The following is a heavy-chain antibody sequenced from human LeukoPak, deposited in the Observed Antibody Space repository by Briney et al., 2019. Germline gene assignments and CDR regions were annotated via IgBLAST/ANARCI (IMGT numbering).Heavy chain of an antibody. Sequence: SETLSLTCTVSGGSISSSSYYWGWIRQPPGKGLEWIGSIYYSGSTYYNPSLKSRVTISVDTSKNQFSLKLSSVTAADTAVYYCARERVDIVADYYFDYWGQGTLVTVSS. J-gene: IGHJ4*02. CDR3: ARERVDIVADYYFDY. CDR1: GGSISSSSYY. CDR2: IYYSGST. D-gene: IGHD5-12*01. V-gene: IGHV4-39*07.